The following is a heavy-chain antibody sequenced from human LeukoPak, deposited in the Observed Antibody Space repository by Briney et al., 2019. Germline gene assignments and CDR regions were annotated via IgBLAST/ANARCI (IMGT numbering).Heavy chain of an antibody. CDR1: GYTFTSYG. Sequence: ASVKVSCKASGYTFTSYGISWARQAPGQGLEWMGWISAYNGNTNYAQKLQGRVTMTTDTSTSTAYMELRSLRSDDTAVYYCVREDAHTYYFDFWGPGTLVTVSS. CDR3: VREDAHTYYFDF. D-gene: IGHD2-2*01. CDR2: ISAYNGNT. V-gene: IGHV1-18*01. J-gene: IGHJ4*02.